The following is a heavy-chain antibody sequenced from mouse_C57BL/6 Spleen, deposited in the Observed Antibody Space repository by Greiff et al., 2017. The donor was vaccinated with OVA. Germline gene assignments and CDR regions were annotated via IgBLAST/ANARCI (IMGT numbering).Heavy chain of an antibody. V-gene: IGHV1-55*01. J-gene: IGHJ3*01. Sequence: QVQLQQPGAELVKPGASVKMSCKASGYTFTSYWITWVKQRPGQGLEWIGDIYPGSGSTNYNEKFKSKATLTVDTSSSTAYMQLSSLTSEGSAVYYCAREEGNYYGSSYDAYWGQGTLVTVSA. D-gene: IGHD1-1*01. CDR3: AREEGNYYGSSYDAY. CDR1: GYTFTSYW. CDR2: IYPGSGST.